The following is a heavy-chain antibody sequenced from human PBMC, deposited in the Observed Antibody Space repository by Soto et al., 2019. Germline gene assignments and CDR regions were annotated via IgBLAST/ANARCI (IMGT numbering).Heavy chain of an antibody. J-gene: IGHJ4*01. CDR3: ARVLAARGSPHFAY. CDR1: GGSFSTDY. Sequence: SETLSLTCAVYGGSFSTDYWSWFRQPPGKGLEWIGEINPSGGTNYNPSLKSRVTISVATSKNQFSLKLSSVTAADTAVYYCARVLAARGSPHFAYWGHGPPLSVS. V-gene: IGHV4-34*01. CDR2: INPSGGT. D-gene: IGHD6-6*01.